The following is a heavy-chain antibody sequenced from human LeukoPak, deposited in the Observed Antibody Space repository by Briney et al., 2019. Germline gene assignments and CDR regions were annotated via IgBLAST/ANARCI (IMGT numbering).Heavy chain of an antibody. V-gene: IGHV3-74*01. CDR2: INSDGSST. Sequence: PGGSLRLSCAASGFTFSSYWMHWVRQAPGKGLVWVSRINSDGSSTSYADSVKGRFTISRDNAKNTLYQQMNSLRAEDTAVYYSARDPTVRYFDWLLAGWFDPWGQGTLVTVSS. CDR1: GFTFSSYW. D-gene: IGHD3-9*01. CDR3: ARDPTVRYFDWLLAGWFDP. J-gene: IGHJ5*02.